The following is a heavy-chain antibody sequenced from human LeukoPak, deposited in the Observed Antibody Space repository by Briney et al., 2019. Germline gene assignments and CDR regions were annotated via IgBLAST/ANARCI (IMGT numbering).Heavy chain of an antibody. J-gene: IGHJ4*02. Sequence: SETLSLTCTVSGGSISSYYWSWIRQPPGKGLEWIGYIYYSGSTNYNPSLKSRVTISVDTSKNQFSLKLTSVTAADTAVYYCASSSGHGGGYYFDYWGQGNLVTVSS. V-gene: IGHV4-59*08. CDR3: ASSSGHGGGYYFDY. D-gene: IGHD6-19*01. CDR2: IYYSGST. CDR1: GGSISSYY.